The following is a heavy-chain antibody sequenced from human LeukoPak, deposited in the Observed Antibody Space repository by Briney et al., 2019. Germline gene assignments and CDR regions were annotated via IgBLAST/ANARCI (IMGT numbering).Heavy chain of an antibody. CDR1: GFTFRLYE. CDR2: TSSSGTTI. J-gene: IGHJ4*02. CDR3: AREDQAASDY. V-gene: IGHV3-48*03. Sequence: PGGSLRLSCAASGFTFRLYEMNWVRQAPGKGLQWVSYTSSSGTTIKYGDSVKGRFTISRDNARNSLYLQMSSLRVEDTAVYYCAREDQAASDYWGQGTLVTVSS.